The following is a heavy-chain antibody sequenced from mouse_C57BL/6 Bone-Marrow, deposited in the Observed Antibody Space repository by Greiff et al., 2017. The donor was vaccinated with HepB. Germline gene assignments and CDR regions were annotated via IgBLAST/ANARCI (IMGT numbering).Heavy chain of an antibody. Sequence: VQLQQSGPVLVKPGASVKMSCKASGYTFTDYYMNWVKQSHGKSLEWIGVINPYNGGTSYNQKFKGKATLTVDKSSSTAYMELNSLTSEDSAVYYGARARGLSYGSSYFDYWGQGTTLTVSS. V-gene: IGHV1-19*01. CDR2: INPYNGGT. CDR1: GYTFTDYY. J-gene: IGHJ2*01. D-gene: IGHD1-1*01. CDR3: ARARGLSYGSSYFDY.